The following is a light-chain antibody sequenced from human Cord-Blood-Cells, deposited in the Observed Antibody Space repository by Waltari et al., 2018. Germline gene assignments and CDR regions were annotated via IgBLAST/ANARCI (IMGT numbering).Light chain of an antibody. CDR2: WAS. Sequence: DIVMTQSPDSLAVSLGERATINCKSSQSVLYSSNNKNYLAWYQQKPGPPPKLLIYWASTRESGVPDRLSGSGSGPDFTLTVSSLKAQAVAVYYCQQYYSTHSFGQATKLEIK. CDR1: QSVLYSSNNKNY. V-gene: IGKV4-1*01. CDR3: QQYYSTHS. J-gene: IGKJ2*03.